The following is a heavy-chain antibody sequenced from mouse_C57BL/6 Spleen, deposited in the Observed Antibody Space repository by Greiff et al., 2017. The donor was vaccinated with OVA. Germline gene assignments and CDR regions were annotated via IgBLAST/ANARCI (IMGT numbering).Heavy chain of an antibody. Sequence: QVQLQQPGAELVKPGASVKLSCKASGYTFTSYWMQWVKQRPGPGLEWIGEIDPSDSYTTYNQKFKGKATLTVDTSSSTASMPLSSLTCEESAVYYWARSPYCYGSSPYFDYWGQGTTLTVSS. CDR2: IDPSDSYT. D-gene: IGHD1-1*01. V-gene: IGHV1-50*01. CDR3: ARSPYCYGSSPYFDY. CDR1: GYTFTSYW. J-gene: IGHJ2*01.